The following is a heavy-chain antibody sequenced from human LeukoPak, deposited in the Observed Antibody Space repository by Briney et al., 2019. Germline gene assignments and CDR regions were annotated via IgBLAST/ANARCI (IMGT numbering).Heavy chain of an antibody. CDR1: GFTFSSYS. V-gene: IGHV3-21*04. CDR3: AKVRSRVRDYYGMDV. CDR2: ISSSSSYI. Sequence: GGSLRLSCAASGFTFSSYSMNWVRQAPGKGLEWVSSISSSSSYIYYADSVKGRFTISRDNAKNSLYLQMNSLRAEDTALYYCAKVRSRVRDYYGMDVWGQGTTVTVSS. D-gene: IGHD3-10*01. J-gene: IGHJ6*02.